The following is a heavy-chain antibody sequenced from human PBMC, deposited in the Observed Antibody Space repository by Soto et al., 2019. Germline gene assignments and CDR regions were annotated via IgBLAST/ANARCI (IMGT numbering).Heavy chain of an antibody. V-gene: IGHV1-2*02. CDR3: ARDRHSSSWYRDSPNWFDP. D-gene: IGHD6-13*01. CDR1: GYSFTGYY. CDR2: INPNSGGT. Sequence: XSVMVSCKASGYSFTGYYMHWVRQAPGQGLEWMGWINPNSGGTNYAQKFQGRVTMTRDTSISTAYMELSRLRSDDTAVYYCARDRHSSSWYRDSPNWFDPWGQGTLVTVPS. J-gene: IGHJ5*02.